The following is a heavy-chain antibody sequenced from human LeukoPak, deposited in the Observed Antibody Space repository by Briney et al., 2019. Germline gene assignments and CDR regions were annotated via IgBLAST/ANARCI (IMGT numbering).Heavy chain of an antibody. Sequence: ASVKVSCKASGGTFSSYAISWVRQAPGQGLEWMGGIIPIFDTANYAERFQGRVTITADESTSTAYMELSRLSSEDTAVYYCARYYYDSSGYTPIDYWGQGTLVTVSS. D-gene: IGHD3-22*01. CDR3: ARYYYDSSGYTPIDY. CDR2: IIPIFDTA. J-gene: IGHJ4*02. CDR1: GGTFSSYA. V-gene: IGHV1-69*13.